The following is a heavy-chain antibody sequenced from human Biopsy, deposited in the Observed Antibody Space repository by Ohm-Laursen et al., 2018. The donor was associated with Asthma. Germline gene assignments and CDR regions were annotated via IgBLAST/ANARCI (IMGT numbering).Heavy chain of an antibody. J-gene: IGHJ4*02. CDR1: GGTFNTYV. Sequence: SSVKVSCKSLGGTFNTYVIGWARQAPGQGLEWMGGINSVFGTTTDPQKFQDRVTITADDSTSTVYMELSSLRSEDTAVYYCARKAGSCISRTCYSLDFWGQGTLVTVSS. CDR2: INSVFGTT. CDR3: ARKAGSCISRTCYSLDF. V-gene: IGHV1-69*01. D-gene: IGHD2-2*01.